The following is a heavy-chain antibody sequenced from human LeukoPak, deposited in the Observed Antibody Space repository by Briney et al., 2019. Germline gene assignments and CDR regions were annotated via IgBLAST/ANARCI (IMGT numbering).Heavy chain of an antibody. CDR2: ISSSGSTI. CDR1: GFTFSDYY. CDR3: ARDHYSNYGHNWFDP. J-gene: IGHJ5*02. D-gene: IGHD4-11*01. V-gene: IGHV3-11*01. Sequence: PGGSLRLSCAASGFTFSDYYMSRIRQAPGKGLEWVSYISSSGSTIYYADSVKGRFTISRDNAKNSLYLQMNSLRAEDTAVYYCARDHYSNYGHNWFDPWGQGTLVTVSS.